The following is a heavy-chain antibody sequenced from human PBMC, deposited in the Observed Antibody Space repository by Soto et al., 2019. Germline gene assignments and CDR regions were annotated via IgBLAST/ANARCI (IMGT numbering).Heavy chain of an antibody. CDR1: GGSISSYY. CDR2: IYTSGST. CDR3: ARTGQTYYYYGMDV. J-gene: IGHJ6*02. Sequence: SETLSLTCTVSGGSISSYYWSWIRQHAGKGLEWIGRIYTSGSTNYNPSLKSRVTMSVDTSKNQFPLKLSSVTAADTAVYYCARTGQTYYYYGMDVWGQETTVTVSS. V-gene: IGHV4-4*07.